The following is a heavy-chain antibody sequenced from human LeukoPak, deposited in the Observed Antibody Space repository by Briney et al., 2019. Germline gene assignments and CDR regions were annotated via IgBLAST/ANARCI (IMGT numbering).Heavy chain of an antibody. J-gene: IGHJ4*02. CDR2: ISWNSGSI. V-gene: IGHV3-9*01. CDR3: AKDYYDILTGYSDY. CDR1: GFTFDDYA. D-gene: IGHD3-9*01. Sequence: GGSLRLSCAASGFTFDDYAMHWVRQAPGEGLEWVSGISWNSGSIGYADSVKGRFTISRDNAKNSLYLQMNSLRAEDTALYYCAKDYYDILTGYSDYWGQGTLVTVSS.